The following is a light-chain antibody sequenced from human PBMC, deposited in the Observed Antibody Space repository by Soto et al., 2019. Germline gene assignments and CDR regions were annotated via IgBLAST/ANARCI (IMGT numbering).Light chain of an antibody. Sequence: DIQMTQSPSSVSASVGDRVTITCRASQGISTWLARYQQKPGKAPKLLIYDASSLESGVPQRFSGSGSGTEFTLTISSLQTDDFATYYCQQAASFPITFGQGTRLEIK. CDR1: QGISTW. V-gene: IGKV1-12*01. CDR2: DAS. J-gene: IGKJ5*01. CDR3: QQAASFPIT.